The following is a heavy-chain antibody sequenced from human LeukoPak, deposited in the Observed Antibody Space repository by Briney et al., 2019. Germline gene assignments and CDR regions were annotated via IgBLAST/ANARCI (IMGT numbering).Heavy chain of an antibody. V-gene: IGHV3-23*01. D-gene: IGHD3-3*01. J-gene: IGHJ5*02. CDR2: VSGSGGTT. CDR1: GFTFSNYG. CDR3: AKYDESRFDP. Sequence: GGSLRLSCAASGFTFSNYGMSWVRQAPGKGLEWVSVVSGSGGTTYYADSVKGRFTISRDNSKNTLYLQMNSLRAEDTAVYYCAKYDESRFDPWGQGTLVTVSS.